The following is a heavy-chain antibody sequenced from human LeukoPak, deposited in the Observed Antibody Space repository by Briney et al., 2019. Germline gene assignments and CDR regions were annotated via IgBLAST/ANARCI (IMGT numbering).Heavy chain of an antibody. CDR3: ARGGGIALAGTRFDF. D-gene: IGHD6-13*01. CDR2: INPNGGGT. V-gene: IGHV1-2*02. CDR1: GYTFTDYY. Sequence: ASVKVSCKASGYTFTDYYMHWVRQAPGQGPEWMGWINPNGGGTTYAQKFQARVTMARDTSITTVHMELSSLRSDDTAVYYCARGGGIALAGTRFDFWGRGTLVTVSS. J-gene: IGHJ4*02.